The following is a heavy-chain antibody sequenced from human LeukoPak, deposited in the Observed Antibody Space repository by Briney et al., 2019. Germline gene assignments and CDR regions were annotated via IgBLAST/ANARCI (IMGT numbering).Heavy chain of an antibody. Sequence: PSETLSLTCTVFGSSINSVYSWGWIRQPPGKGLEWIGSIYHNGNTYYNSSLKSRVTISVHTSENQFSLRLSSVTAADTAVYYCASYKTYYDSSGNPFDYWGQGTLVTVSS. D-gene: IGHD3-22*01. V-gene: IGHV4-38-2*02. CDR3: ASYKTYYDSSGNPFDY. J-gene: IGHJ4*02. CDR1: GSSINSVYS. CDR2: IYHNGNT.